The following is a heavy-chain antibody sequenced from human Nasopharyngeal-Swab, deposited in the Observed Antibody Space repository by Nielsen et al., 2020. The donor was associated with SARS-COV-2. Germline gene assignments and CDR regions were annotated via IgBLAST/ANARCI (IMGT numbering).Heavy chain of an antibody. V-gene: IGHV4-34*01. CDR2: INHSGST. J-gene: IGHJ5*02. CDR3: ARGLPMVRGVIRTSWFDP. D-gene: IGHD3-10*01. Sequence: RQAPGKGLEWIGEINHSGSTNYNPSLKSRVTILVDTSKNQFSLKLSSVTAADTAVYYCARGLPMVRGVIRTSWFDPWGQGTLVTVSS.